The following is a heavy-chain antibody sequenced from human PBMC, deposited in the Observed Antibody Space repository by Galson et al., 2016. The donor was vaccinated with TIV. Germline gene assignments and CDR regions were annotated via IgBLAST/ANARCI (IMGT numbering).Heavy chain of an antibody. D-gene: IGHD6-19*01. Sequence: QSGAEVKKPGESLRISCKGVGYFFSNYWIGWVRQMPGKGLEWMGIIYPGDSDVRYSPASQGRVTISADKSINTAYLQWNRLKASDTAIYFCATLSSGWPNYFDNWGQGTQVIVSS. V-gene: IGHV5-51*01. CDR2: IYPGDSDV. CDR3: ATLSSGWPNYFDN. CDR1: GYFFSNYW. J-gene: IGHJ4*02.